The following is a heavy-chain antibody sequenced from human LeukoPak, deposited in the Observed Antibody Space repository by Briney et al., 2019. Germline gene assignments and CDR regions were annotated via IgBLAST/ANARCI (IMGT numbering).Heavy chain of an antibody. CDR3: AFYCSSTSCYPFDY. Sequence: PGGSLRLSCAASGFTFSSYAMSWVRQAPGKGLEWVSAISGSGGSTYYADSVKGRFTISRDNSKNTLYLQMNSLRAEDTAVYYCAFYCSSTSCYPFDYWGQGTLVTVSS. V-gene: IGHV3-23*01. J-gene: IGHJ4*02. D-gene: IGHD2-2*01. CDR1: GFTFSSYA. CDR2: ISGSGGST.